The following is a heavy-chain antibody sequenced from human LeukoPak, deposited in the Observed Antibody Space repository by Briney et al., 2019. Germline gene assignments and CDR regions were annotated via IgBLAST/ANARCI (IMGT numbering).Heavy chain of an antibody. D-gene: IGHD3-10*01. V-gene: IGHV4-30-4*01. Sequence: SQTLSLTCTVSGGSISSGDYYWSWIRQHPGKGLEYIGYIYHSGSTYYNPSLRSRIIMSVDASKNQFSLKVTSVTAADTAVYYCARAHGSPAVRLFEGWGQGPLVIVSS. CDR3: ARAHGSPAVRLFEG. J-gene: IGHJ4*02. CDR2: IYHSGST. CDR1: GGSISSGDYY.